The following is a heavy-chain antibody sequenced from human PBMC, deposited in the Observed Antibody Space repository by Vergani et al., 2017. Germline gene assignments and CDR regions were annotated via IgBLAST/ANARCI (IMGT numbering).Heavy chain of an antibody. V-gene: IGHV3-23*01. CDR2: ISGSGGST. D-gene: IGHD6-13*01. CDR3: ANSIAAAFNWFDP. Sequence: EVQLLESGGGLVQPGGSLRLSCAASGFTFSSSAMSWVRQAPGKGLEWVSAISGSGGSTYYADSVKGRFTISRDNSKNTLYLQMNSLRAEDTAVYYCANSIAAAFNWFDPWGQGTLVTVSS. J-gene: IGHJ5*02. CDR1: GFTFSSSA.